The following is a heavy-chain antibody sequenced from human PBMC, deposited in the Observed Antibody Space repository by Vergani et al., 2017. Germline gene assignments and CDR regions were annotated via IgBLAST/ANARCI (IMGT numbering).Heavy chain of an antibody. V-gene: IGHV3-9*01. CDR3: TKGSVYYHDSAGHGYDPYTGFDL. Sequence: EVDLVESGGGLGQPGGSLRLSCTASGITFWKFGMHWVRQGPGKGLEWVSGISWNSGAVDYADSVRGRFTISRDNAKNSLFLEMNSLRFEDTAVYFCTKGSVYYHDSAGHGYDPYTGFDLWGQGTLVTVSS. CDR1: GITFWKFG. D-gene: IGHD5-12*01. CDR2: ISWNSGAV. J-gene: IGHJ3*01.